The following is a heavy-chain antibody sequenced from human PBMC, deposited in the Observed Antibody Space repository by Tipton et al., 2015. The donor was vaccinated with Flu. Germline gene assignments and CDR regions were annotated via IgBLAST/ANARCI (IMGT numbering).Heavy chain of an antibody. Sequence: TLSLTCTISGGSISFGSYYWGWIRQPPGKGLEWIGSIYYNGNTYYNPSLKSRVTISLGTSKSHQFSLMLNSVTAADTAVYYCARDSATTVTTMWFDPWGQGTLVTVSS. J-gene: IGHJ5*02. CDR3: ARDSATTVTTMWFDP. CDR1: GGSISFGSYY. V-gene: IGHV4-39*07. D-gene: IGHD4-17*01. CDR2: IYYNGNT.